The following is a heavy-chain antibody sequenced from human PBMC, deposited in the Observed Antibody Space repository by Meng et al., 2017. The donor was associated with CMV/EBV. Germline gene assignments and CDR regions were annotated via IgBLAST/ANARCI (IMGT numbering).Heavy chain of an antibody. J-gene: IGHJ3*02. Sequence: ASVKVSCKASGYTFTGYYMHWVRPAPGQGLEWMGWINPNSGGTNYAQKFQGRVTMTRDTSISTAYMELSRLRSDDTAVYYCTRELGSYDAFDIWGQGTMVTVSS. V-gene: IGHV1-2*02. CDR3: TRELGSYDAFDI. CDR1: GYTFTGYY. D-gene: IGHD3-10*01. CDR2: INPNSGGT.